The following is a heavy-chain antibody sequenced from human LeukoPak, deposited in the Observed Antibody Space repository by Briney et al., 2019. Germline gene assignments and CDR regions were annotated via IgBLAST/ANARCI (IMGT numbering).Heavy chain of an antibody. Sequence: PGGSLRLSCAASGFTFSSYSMNWVRQAPGKGLEWVSSISSSSSYIYYADSVKGRFTISRDNAKNSLHLQMNSLRAEDTAVYYCARDYYGSGSCFDYWGQGTLVTVSS. D-gene: IGHD3-10*01. CDR1: GFTFSSYS. CDR3: ARDYYGSGSCFDY. J-gene: IGHJ4*02. CDR2: ISSSSSYI. V-gene: IGHV3-21*01.